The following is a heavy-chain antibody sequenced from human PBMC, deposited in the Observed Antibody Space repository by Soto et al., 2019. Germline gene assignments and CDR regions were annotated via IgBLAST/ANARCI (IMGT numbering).Heavy chain of an antibody. V-gene: IGHV1-69*12. J-gene: IGHJ2*01. D-gene: IGHD6-19*01. Sequence: QVQLVQSGAEVKKPGSSVKVSCKASGGTFSNYVVRWVRQAPGQGLEWMGGIIPIFGTAKYAQKLQGRVTITADECTSTAYMELSSLRSEATALHDCARFPVYIRGRTTKSLYWYFDLWGRGTLVTVSS. CDR3: ARFPVYIRGRTTKSLYWYFDL. CDR2: IIPIFGTA. CDR1: GGTFSNYV.